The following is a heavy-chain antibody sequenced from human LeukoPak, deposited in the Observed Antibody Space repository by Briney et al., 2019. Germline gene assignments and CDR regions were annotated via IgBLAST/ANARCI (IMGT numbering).Heavy chain of an antibody. J-gene: IGHJ3*02. D-gene: IGHD5-12*01. CDR1: GFTFSSYA. CDR3: ARGSGYDFAFDI. Sequence: PGGSLRLSCAASGFTFSSYAMSWVRQAPGKGLEWVSVIYSGGSTCYADSVKGRFTISRDNSKNTLYLQMNSLRAEDTAVYYCARGSGYDFAFDIWGQGTMVTVSS. CDR2: IYSGGST. V-gene: IGHV3-53*01.